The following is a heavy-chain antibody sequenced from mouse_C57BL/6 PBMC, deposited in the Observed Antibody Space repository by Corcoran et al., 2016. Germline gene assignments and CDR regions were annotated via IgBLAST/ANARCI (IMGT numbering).Heavy chain of an antibody. V-gene: IGHV1-76*01. Sequence: QVQLKQSGAELVRPGASVKLSCEASGYTFTDYYINWVKQRPGQGLEWIARIYPGSGNTYYNEKFKGKATLTAEKSSSTAYMQLSSLTSEDSAVYFCARSGVLLRSRFDYWGQGTTLTVSS. J-gene: IGHJ2*01. CDR2: IYPGSGNT. CDR1: GYTFTDYY. CDR3: ARSGVLLRSRFDY. D-gene: IGHD1-1*01.